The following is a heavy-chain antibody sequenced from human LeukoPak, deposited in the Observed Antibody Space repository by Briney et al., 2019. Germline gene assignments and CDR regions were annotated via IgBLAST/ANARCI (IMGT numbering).Heavy chain of an antibody. Sequence: ASVKVSCKASGYTFTSYGISWVRQAPGQGLEWMGWISSYNGNTNYAQKLQGRVTMTTDTSTSTAYMELRSLRSDDTAVYYCARSKIAARACYYYYMDVWGQGTMVTVSS. V-gene: IGHV1-18*01. D-gene: IGHD6-6*01. J-gene: IGHJ6*03. CDR3: ARSKIAARACYYYYMDV. CDR1: GYTFTSYG. CDR2: ISSYNGNT.